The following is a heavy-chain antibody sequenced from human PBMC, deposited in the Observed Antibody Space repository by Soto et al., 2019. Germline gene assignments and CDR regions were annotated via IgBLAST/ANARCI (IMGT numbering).Heavy chain of an antibody. CDR2: ISWNSGSI. Sequence: GGSLRPSCAASGFTFDDYAMHWVRQAPGKGLEWVSGISWNSGSIGYVDSVKGRFTISRDNAKNSLYLQMNSLRAEDTALYYCAKGDVGGSYRFNYFDYWGQGTLVTVSS. CDR1: GFTFDDYA. J-gene: IGHJ4*02. V-gene: IGHV3-9*01. CDR3: AKGDVGGSYRFNYFDY. D-gene: IGHD3-16*02.